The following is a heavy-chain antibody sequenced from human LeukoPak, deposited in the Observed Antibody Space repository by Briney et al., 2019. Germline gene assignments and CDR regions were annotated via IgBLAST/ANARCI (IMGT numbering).Heavy chain of an antibody. D-gene: IGHD3-10*01. J-gene: IGHJ4*02. CDR2: ISRSSSYI. CDR1: GFTFSTYN. V-gene: IGHV3-21*01. Sequence: PGGSLRLSCAASGFTFSTYNMNWVRQAPGKGLEWVSSISRSSSYIYYADSVKGRFTISRDNAKNSLYLQMNSLRAEDTAVYYCAKDTFYGSNYFDYWGQGTLVTVSS. CDR3: AKDTFYGSNYFDY.